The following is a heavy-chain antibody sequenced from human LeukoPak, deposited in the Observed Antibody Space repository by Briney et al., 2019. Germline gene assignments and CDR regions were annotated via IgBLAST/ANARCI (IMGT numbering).Heavy chain of an antibody. CDR1: GYTFTSYG. Sequence: ASVKVSCKASGYTFTSYGISWVRQAPGQGLEWMGWISAYNGNTNYAQTFQGRVTMTTDTSTSTAYMELRSLRSDDTAVYYCARGPYCSGDTCYSQYFDYWGQGTLVTVSS. CDR2: ISAYNGNT. CDR3: ARGPYCSGDTCYSQYFDY. J-gene: IGHJ4*02. V-gene: IGHV1-18*01. D-gene: IGHD2-15*01.